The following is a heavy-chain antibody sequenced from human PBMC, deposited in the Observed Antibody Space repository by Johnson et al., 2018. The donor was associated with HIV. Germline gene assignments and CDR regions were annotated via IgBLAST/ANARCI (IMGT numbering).Heavy chain of an antibody. Sequence: MLLVESGGGLIQPGGSLRLSCAASGFTVSSNYMSWVRQVPGKRPVWVARIYNDGSRTTYADSVRGRFTISRDNSKNTLYLQMNSLRAEDTAVYYCAKVNAGIDAFDIWGQGTMVTVSS. CDR3: AKVNAGIDAFDI. CDR1: GFTVSSNY. J-gene: IGHJ3*02. V-gene: IGHV3-66*03. D-gene: IGHD6-13*01. CDR2: IYNDGSRT.